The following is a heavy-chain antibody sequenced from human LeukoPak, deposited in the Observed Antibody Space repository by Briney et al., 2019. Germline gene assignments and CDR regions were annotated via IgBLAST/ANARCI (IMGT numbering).Heavy chain of an antibody. CDR2: INPNSGGT. J-gene: IGHJ4*02. CDR3: ASVPGGYVGHFDY. V-gene: IGHV1-2*02. D-gene: IGHD1-26*01. Sequence: ASVKVSCKASGYTFTGYYMHWVRQAPGQGLEWMGWINPNSGGTNYAQKFQGRVTMTRDTSISTAYMELSRLRSDDTAVYYCASVPGGYVGHFDYWGQGTLVTVSS. CDR1: GYTFTGYY.